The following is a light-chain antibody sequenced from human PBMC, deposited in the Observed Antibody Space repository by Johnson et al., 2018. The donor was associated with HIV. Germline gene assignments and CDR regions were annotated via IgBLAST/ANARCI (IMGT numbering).Light chain of an antibody. CDR3: GTWDSSLSANV. CDR1: NSNIGNNY. J-gene: IGLJ1*01. V-gene: IGLV1-51*01. CDR2: DNN. Sequence: QSVLTQPPSVSAAPGQKVTISCSGSNSNIGNNYISWYQQLPGTAPKFLIYDNNKRPSGIPDRFSGSKSGTSATLGINGLQTGDEADYYCGTWDSSLSANVFGTGTKVTVL.